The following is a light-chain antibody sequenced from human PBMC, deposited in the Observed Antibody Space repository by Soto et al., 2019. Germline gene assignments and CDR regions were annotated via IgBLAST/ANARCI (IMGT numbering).Light chain of an antibody. CDR2: GNT. Sequence: QSVLTQPPSVSGAPGQRVTISCTGSSSNIGAGYDVHWYQQLPGTAPKLLIYGNTNRPSGVPDRFSGSKSGTSASLAITGLQAEDEADYYCSSYTGISTVVFGGGTKVTVL. CDR3: SSYTGISTVV. J-gene: IGLJ2*01. V-gene: IGLV1-40*01. CDR1: SSNIGAGYD.